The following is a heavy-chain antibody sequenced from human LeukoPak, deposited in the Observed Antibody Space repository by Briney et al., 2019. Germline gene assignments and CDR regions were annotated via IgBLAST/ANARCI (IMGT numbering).Heavy chain of an antibody. CDR3: ANSRGTSFYYYYGMDV. J-gene: IGHJ6*02. D-gene: IGHD2-2*01. Sequence: GASVKVSCKASGATFTSYAISWVRQAPGQGLEWMGGIIPIFGTANYAQKFQGRVTITADESTSTAYMELSSLRSEDTAVYYCANSRGTSFYYYYGMDVWGQGTTVTVSS. CDR2: IIPIFGTA. V-gene: IGHV1-69*13. CDR1: GATFTSYA.